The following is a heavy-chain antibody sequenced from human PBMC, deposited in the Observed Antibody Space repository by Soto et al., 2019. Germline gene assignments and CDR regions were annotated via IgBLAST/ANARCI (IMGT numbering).Heavy chain of an antibody. V-gene: IGHV3-33*01. CDR2: IWYDGSNK. Sequence: GGSLRLSCAASGFTFSSYCMHWVRQAPGKGLEWVAVIWYDGSNKYYADSVKGRFTISRDNSKNTLYLQMNSLRAEDTAVYYCARDQHTRYSLWFGELWPAYYYYGMDVWGQGTTVTVSS. D-gene: IGHD3-10*01. J-gene: IGHJ6*02. CDR1: GFTFSSYC. CDR3: ARDQHTRYSLWFGELWPAYYYYGMDV.